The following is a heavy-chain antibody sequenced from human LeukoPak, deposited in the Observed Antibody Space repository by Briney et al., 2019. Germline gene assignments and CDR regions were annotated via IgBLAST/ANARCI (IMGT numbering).Heavy chain of an antibody. CDR3: ASPAMAYSALHLDAFDI. CDR2: ILPIFGTS. Sequence: GASVKVSFKASGGTFSSYAISWVWQAPGQGLEWMGRILPIFGTSNYAQKFQVRVTITMDESTSTAYSELRSLRSEDTAVYYGASPAMAYSALHLDAFDIWGQGTMVTVSS. V-gene: IGHV1-69*05. D-gene: IGHD5-18*01. J-gene: IGHJ3*02. CDR1: GGTFSSYA.